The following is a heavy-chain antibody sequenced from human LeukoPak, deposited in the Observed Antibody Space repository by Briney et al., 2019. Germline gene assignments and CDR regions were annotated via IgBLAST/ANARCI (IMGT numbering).Heavy chain of an antibody. Sequence: PGGSLTLSCAVSGFSFSNYYMRWVRQAPGQGLARVSYISSSSSYTNYADSVKGRFTISRDNSKNSLYLQMHSIRAEYTAVYYCAINLSPPINWFDPWGQGTLVTVSS. CDR1: GFSFSNYY. J-gene: IGHJ5*02. V-gene: IGHV3-11*03. CDR3: AINLSPPINWFDP. CDR2: ISSSSSYT.